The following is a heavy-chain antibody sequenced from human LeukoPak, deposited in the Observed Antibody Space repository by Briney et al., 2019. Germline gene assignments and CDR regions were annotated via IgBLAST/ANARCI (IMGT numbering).Heavy chain of an antibody. CDR3: AKHSSGWYRLWFDP. V-gene: IGHV3-23*01. D-gene: IGHD6-19*01. CDR2: ISGSGGST. Sequence: PGGSLRLSCAASGFTFSSYAMSWVRQAPGKELEWVSAISGSGGSTYYADSVKGRFTISRDNSKNTLYLQMNSLRAEDTAVYYCAKHSSGWYRLWFDPWGQGTLVTVSS. J-gene: IGHJ5*02. CDR1: GFTFSSYA.